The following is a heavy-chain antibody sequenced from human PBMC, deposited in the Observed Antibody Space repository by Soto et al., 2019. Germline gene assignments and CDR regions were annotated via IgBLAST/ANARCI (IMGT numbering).Heavy chain of an antibody. CDR2: ISSSSSYI. D-gene: IGHD3-9*01. CDR1: GFTFSSYS. Sequence: GGSLRLSCAASGFTFSSYSMNWVRQAPGKGLEWVSSISSSSSYIYYADSVKGRFTISRDNAKNSLYLQMNSLRAEDTAVYYCARELVSRVPKYDILTGYYHDAFDIWGQGTMVTVSS. J-gene: IGHJ3*02. V-gene: IGHV3-21*01. CDR3: ARELVSRVPKYDILTGYYHDAFDI.